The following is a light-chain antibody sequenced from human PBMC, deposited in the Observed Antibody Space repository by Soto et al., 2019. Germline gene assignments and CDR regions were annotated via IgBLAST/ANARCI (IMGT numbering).Light chain of an antibody. CDR2: EVS. CDR3: SSYTSSSTL. CDR1: SSDVGSYDH. J-gene: IGLJ1*01. V-gene: IGLV2-14*01. Sequence: QSVLAQPASVSGSPGQSITISCSGTSSDVGSYDHVAWYQQFPGKTPKLMIYEVSNRPSGVSSRFSGSKSGNTASLTISGLQAEDEADYYCSSYTSSSTLFGTGTKVTVL.